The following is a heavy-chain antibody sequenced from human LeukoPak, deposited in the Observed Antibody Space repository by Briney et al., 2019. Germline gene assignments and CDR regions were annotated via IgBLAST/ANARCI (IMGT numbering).Heavy chain of an antibody. J-gene: IGHJ6*03. D-gene: IGHD3-10*01. CDR1: GGSISSSSYY. Sequence: SETLSLTCTVSGGSISSSSYYWGWIRQPPGKGLEWIGSIYYSGSTYYNPSLKSRVTISVDTSKNQFSLKLSSVTAADTAVYYCARVPITMVRGVIITSSSFAYYMDVWGKGTTVTVSS. CDR2: IYYSGST. CDR3: ARVPITMVRGVIITSSSFAYYMDV. V-gene: IGHV4-39*07.